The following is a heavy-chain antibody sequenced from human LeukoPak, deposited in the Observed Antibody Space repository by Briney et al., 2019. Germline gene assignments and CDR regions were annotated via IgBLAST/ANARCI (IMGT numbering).Heavy chain of an antibody. CDR2: ISSSSSYI. D-gene: IGHD3-22*01. CDR3: ARDQYDSSGYYYFDY. V-gene: IGHV3-21*01. CDR1: GFTFSSYS. J-gene: IGHJ4*02. Sequence: GGSLRLSYAASGFTFSSYSMNWVRQAPGKGLEWVSSISSSSSYIYYADSVKGRFTISRDNAKNSLYLQMNSLRAEDTAVYYCARDQYDSSGYYYFDYWGQGTLVTVSS.